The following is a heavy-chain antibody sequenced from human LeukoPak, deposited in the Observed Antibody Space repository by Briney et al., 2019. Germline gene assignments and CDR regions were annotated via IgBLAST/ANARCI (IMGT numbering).Heavy chain of an antibody. J-gene: IGHJ4*02. V-gene: IGHV1-18*01. CDR2: ISAYNGNT. D-gene: IGHD4-17*01. CDR3: ARDHTDYGDYGIFDY. CDR1: GYTFTSYG. Sequence: ASVKVSCKASGYTFTSYGISWVRQAPEQGLEWMGWISAYNGNTNYAQKLQGRVTMTTDTSTSTAYMELRSLRSDDTAVYYCARDHTDYGDYGIFDYWGQGTLVTVSS.